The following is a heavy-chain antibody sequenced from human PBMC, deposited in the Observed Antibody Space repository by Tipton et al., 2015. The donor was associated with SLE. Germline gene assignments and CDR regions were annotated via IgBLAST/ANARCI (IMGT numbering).Heavy chain of an antibody. D-gene: IGHD6-6*01. Sequence: SLRLSCAASGFTFSSYSMNWVRQAPGKGLEWVSSISSSSSYIYYADSVKGRFTISRDNAKNSLYLQMNSLRAEDTAVYHCARSGVVAARLYGYWGQGTLVTVSS. CDR2: ISSSSSYI. CDR3: ARSGVVAARLYGY. J-gene: IGHJ4*02. V-gene: IGHV3-21*03. CDR1: GFTFSSYS.